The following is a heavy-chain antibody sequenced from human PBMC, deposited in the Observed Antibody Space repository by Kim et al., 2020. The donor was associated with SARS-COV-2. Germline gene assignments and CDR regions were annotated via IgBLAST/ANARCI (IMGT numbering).Heavy chain of an antibody. CDR2: ISGSGGDT. J-gene: IGHJ4*01. CDR1: GFTFKNYA. Sequence: GGSLRLSCAASGFTFKNYAMNWVRQAPGKGLDWISSISGSGGDTYYADSVRGRFTISRDNSKSTLYLQMNSLKGEDTAVYYCAKDDNGDYVRFWGQGTLVTVAS. D-gene: IGHD4-17*01. CDR3: AKDDNGDYVRF. V-gene: IGHV3-23*01.